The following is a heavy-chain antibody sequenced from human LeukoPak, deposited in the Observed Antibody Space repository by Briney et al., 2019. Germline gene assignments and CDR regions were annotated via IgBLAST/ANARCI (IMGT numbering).Heavy chain of an antibody. D-gene: IGHD2-2*01. Sequence: SETLSLTCTVSGGSISSYYWSWIRQPPGKGLEWIGCIYYSGSTNYNPSLKSRVTISVDTSKNQFSLKLSSVTAADTAVYYCARGVYDGIVVVPAAIAVFGAFDIWGQGTMVTVSS. J-gene: IGHJ3*02. CDR3: ARGVYDGIVVVPAAIAVFGAFDI. CDR1: GGSISSYY. CDR2: IYYSGST. V-gene: IGHV4-59*01.